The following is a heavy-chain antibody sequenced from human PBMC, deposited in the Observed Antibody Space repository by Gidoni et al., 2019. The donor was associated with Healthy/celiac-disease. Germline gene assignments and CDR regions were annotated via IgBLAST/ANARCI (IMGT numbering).Heavy chain of an antibody. CDR3: ATYDSSGYVRYFQH. J-gene: IGHJ1*01. V-gene: IGHV3-23*01. D-gene: IGHD3-22*01. CDR1: GFTFSSYA. Sequence: EVQLLESGGGLVQPGVSLRLSCAASGFTFSSYAMSWVRQAPGKGLEWVSAISGSGGSTYYADSVKGRFTISRDNSKNTLYLQMNSLRAEDTAVYYCATYDSSGYVRYFQHWGQGTLVTVSS. CDR2: ISGSGGST.